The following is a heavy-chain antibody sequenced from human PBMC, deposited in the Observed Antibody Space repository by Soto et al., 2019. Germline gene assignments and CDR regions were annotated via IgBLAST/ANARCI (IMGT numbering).Heavy chain of an antibody. CDR2: ISGSGGDT. CDR3: MRGNTGYGNFDY. CDR1: GFTFTNYA. V-gene: IGHV3-23*01. J-gene: IGHJ4*02. Sequence: EVQLLESGGGLVQPGGSLRLSCAASGFTFTNYAMTWVRQAPGKGLEWVSTISGSGGDTYYAGSIKGRFTISRDNAKNTVSLQMNSLKDEDTAVYYCMRGNTGYGNFDYWGQGTLVTVSS. D-gene: IGHD5-12*01.